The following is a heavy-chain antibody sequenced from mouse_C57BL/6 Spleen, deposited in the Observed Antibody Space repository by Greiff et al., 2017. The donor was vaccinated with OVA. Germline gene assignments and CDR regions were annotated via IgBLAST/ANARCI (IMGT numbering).Heavy chain of an antibody. CDR3: ARGADDAFDY. CDR1: GYTFTSYW. CDR2: IYPSDSET. J-gene: IGHJ2*01. Sequence: QVQLQQPGAELVRPGSSVKLSCKASGYTFTSYWMDWVKQRPGQGLEWIGNIYPSDSETHYNQKFKDKATLTVDKSSSTAYMQLSSLTSEDSAVYYCARGADDAFDYWGQGTTLTVSS. V-gene: IGHV1-61*01.